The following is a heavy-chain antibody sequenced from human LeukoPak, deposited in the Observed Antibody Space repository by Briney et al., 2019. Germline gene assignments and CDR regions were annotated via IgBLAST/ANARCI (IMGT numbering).Heavy chain of an antibody. J-gene: IGHJ4*02. V-gene: IGHV3-11*06. D-gene: IGHD3-22*01. Sequence: GGSLRLSCAASGFTFSDHYMSRIRQAPGKGLEWLSYISSTSRYTNYADSVKGRFTISRDNAKSSLYLQMNSLRAEDTAVYYCASSSTSGYYDFDYWGQGTLVTVSS. CDR2: ISSTSRYT. CDR1: GFTFSDHY. CDR3: ASSSTSGYYDFDY.